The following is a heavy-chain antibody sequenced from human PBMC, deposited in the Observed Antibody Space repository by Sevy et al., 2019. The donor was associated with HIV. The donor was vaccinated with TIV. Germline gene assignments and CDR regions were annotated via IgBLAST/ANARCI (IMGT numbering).Heavy chain of an antibody. CDR3: AKDLAGPGRRYFDY. V-gene: IGHV3-30*02. CDR2: IRYDGSDK. J-gene: IGHJ4*02. CDR1: GFTFSNFG. Sequence: GGSLRLSCTASGFTFSNFGMHWVRQVPGKGLEWVTFIRYDGSDKYYAASVKGRFTISRDDSKNTLYLQMDSLRAEDTSIYYCAKDLAGPGRRYFDYWGQGTLVTVSS. D-gene: IGHD6-13*01.